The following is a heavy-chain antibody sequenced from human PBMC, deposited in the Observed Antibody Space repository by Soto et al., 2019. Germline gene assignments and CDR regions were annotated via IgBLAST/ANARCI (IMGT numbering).Heavy chain of an antibody. Sequence: PSQSLSPSSAISGDSVSSNNAAWNWIRQCPSRGLEWLGRTYHRSKWDNDYAVSVKSRITIKPDPSKNQFSLQGNSVTPEDTAVYYRARFVLERHPVHYRMDV. J-gene: IGHJ6*01. CDR3: ARFVLERHPVHYRMDV. V-gene: IGHV6-1*01. CDR1: GDSVSSNNAA. CDR2: TYHRSKWDN. D-gene: IGHD1-1*01.